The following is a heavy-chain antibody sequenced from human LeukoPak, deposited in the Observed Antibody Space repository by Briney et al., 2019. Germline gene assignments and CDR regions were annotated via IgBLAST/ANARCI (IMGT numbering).Heavy chain of an antibody. CDR2: IYYSGST. J-gene: IGHJ3*02. V-gene: IGHV4-39*07. D-gene: IGHD5-12*01. CDR1: GGSISSGDYY. Sequence: SETLSLTCTVSGGSISSGDYYWGWIRQPPGKGLEWIGSIYYSGSTYYNPSLKSRVTMSVDTSKNQFSLKLSSVTAVDTAVYYCARSLVATTGAFDIWGQGTMVTVSS. CDR3: ARSLVATTGAFDI.